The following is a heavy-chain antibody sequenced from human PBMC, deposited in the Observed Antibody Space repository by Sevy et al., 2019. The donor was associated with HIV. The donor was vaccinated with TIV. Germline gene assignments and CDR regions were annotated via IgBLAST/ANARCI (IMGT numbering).Heavy chain of an antibody. CDR1: GGSISSSSYY. Sequence: SETLSLTCTVSGGSISSSSYYWGWIRQPPGKGLEWIGSIYYSGSTYNNPSIKCRVTISVDTSKNQFSLKLSSVTAADTAVYYCATHGPLAGGIYWGQGTLVTGSS. CDR3: ATHGPLAGGIY. V-gene: IGHV4-39*01. J-gene: IGHJ4*02. D-gene: IGHD6-19*01. CDR2: IYYSGST.